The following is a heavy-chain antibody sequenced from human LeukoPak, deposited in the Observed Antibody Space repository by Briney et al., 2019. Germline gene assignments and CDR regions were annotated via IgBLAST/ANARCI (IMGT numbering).Heavy chain of an antibody. CDR3: ASTHLGYCSSVSCQNDY. CDR2: IYYSGST. Sequence: SETLSLTCTVSGGSISSYYWSWIRQPPGKGLEWIGYIYYSGSTNYNPSLKSRVTISVDTSKNQFSLKLSSVTAADTAVYYCASTHLGYCSSVSCQNDYWGQGTLVTVSS. CDR1: GGSISSYY. D-gene: IGHD2-15*01. V-gene: IGHV4-59*08. J-gene: IGHJ4*02.